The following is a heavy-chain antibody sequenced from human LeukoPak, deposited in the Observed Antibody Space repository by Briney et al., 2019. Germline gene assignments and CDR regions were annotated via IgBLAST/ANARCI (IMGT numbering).Heavy chain of an antibody. J-gene: IGHJ4*02. CDR1: GGSVSSYY. D-gene: IGHD3-16*01. V-gene: IGHV4-59*02. CDR3: ATGGERSRIIRY. Sequence: PSETLSLTCTVSGGSVSSYYWTWIRQPPGKGLEWIGYIYYSGNTNYNPSLKSRVTISVDTSKNQFSLKLSSATAADTAVYYCATGGERSRIIRYWGQGTLVTVSS. CDR2: IYYSGNT.